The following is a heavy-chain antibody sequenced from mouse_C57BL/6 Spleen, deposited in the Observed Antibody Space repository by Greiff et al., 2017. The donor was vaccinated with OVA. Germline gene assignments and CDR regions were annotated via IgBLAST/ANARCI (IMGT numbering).Heavy chain of an antibody. D-gene: IGHD1-1*01. CDR1: GYTFTSYW. J-gene: IGHJ1*03. CDR3: ARHYGSSVYWYVDV. V-gene: IGHV1-53*01. Sequence: QVQLQQPGAELVKPGASVKLSCKASGYTFTSYWMHWVKQRPGQGLEWIGNINPSNGGTNYNEKFKSKATLTVYKSSSTAYMQLSSLTSDDSAVYYCARHYGSSVYWYVDVWGTGTTVTVSS. CDR2: INPSNGGT.